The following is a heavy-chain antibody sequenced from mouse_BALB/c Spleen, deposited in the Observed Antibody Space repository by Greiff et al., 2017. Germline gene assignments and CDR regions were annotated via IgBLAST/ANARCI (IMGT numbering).Heavy chain of an antibody. CDR3: ARTEGYYFDY. J-gene: IGHJ2*01. V-gene: IGHV5-12-1*01. CDR1: GFAFSSYD. Sequence: DVHLVESGGGLVKPGGSLKLSCAASGFAFSSYDMSWVRQTPEKRLEWVAYISSGGGSTYYPDTVKGRFTISRDNAKNTLYLQMSSLKSEDTAMYYCARTEGYYFDYWGQGTTLTVSS. CDR2: ISSGGGST.